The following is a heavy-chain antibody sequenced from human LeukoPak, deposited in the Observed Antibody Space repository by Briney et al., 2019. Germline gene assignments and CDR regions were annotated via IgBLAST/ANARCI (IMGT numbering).Heavy chain of an antibody. Sequence: GGSLRLSCAASGFIFSNFWMSWVRQAPGKGLEWVANIQQDGSDKYYVDSVEGRFTISRDNAKNSLYLQMHSLRAEDTAVYFCASGGEYCSGGTCYSAEFFQHWGQGTLVTVSS. V-gene: IGHV3-7*01. J-gene: IGHJ1*01. D-gene: IGHD2-15*01. CDR2: IQQDGSDK. CDR3: ASGGEYCSGGTCYSAEFFQH. CDR1: GFIFSNFW.